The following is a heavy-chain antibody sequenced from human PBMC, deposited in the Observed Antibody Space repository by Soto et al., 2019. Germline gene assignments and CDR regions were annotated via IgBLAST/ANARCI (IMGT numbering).Heavy chain of an antibody. V-gene: IGHV3-48*02. CDR1: GFSFGTYS. Sequence: VQLVESGGGLVQPGGSLRLSCAASGFSFGTYSMTWVRQAPGKGLEGVAYISSSSSMLLYADSVKGRFTVSRDNAINSVFLQMNSLRDEDTAVYYCTRGGSGSYDDWGQGTLVIVSS. CDR2: ISSSSSML. CDR3: TRGGSGSYDD. D-gene: IGHD3-10*01. J-gene: IGHJ4*02.